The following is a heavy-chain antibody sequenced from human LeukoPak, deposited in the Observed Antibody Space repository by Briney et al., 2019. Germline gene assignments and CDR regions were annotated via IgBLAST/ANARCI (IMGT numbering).Heavy chain of an antibody. Sequence: GRSLRLSCAASGFTFDDYAMHWVGQAPGKGLEWVSGISWNSGSIGYADSVKGRFTISRDNAKNSLYLQMNSLRAEDTALYYCAKDGRGYSYAFDYWGQGTLVTASS. V-gene: IGHV3-9*01. CDR1: GFTFDDYA. D-gene: IGHD5-18*01. CDR3: AKDGRGYSYAFDY. J-gene: IGHJ4*02. CDR2: ISWNSGSI.